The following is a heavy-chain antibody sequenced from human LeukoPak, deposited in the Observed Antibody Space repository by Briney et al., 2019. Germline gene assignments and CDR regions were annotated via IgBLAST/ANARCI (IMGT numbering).Heavy chain of an antibody. J-gene: IGHJ4*02. V-gene: IGHV4-39*07. D-gene: IGHD6-19*01. CDR2: IYYSGTT. CDR1: GDSISNSRYY. Sequence: PSETLSLTCTVSGDSISNSRYYWGWLRQPPGKGLEWIGIIYYSGTTYYNPSLKSRVTISIDTSGNQFSLKLNSVTAADTAVYYCAAIRAAQWLPEDWGQGTLVTVSS. CDR3: AAIRAAQWLPED.